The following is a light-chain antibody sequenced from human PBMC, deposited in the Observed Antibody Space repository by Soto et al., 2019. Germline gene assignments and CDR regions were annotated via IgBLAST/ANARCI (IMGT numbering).Light chain of an antibody. CDR1: QSVSRN. J-gene: IGKJ5*01. Sequence: EMVMTQSPATLSMSPGERATLSCRASQSVSRNLAWYQQKPGQAPRLLVYGASTRATGIPARFSGSGSGTEFTLTISSLQSEDFAVYYCQHYFDLITFGQGTRLEIK. V-gene: IGKV3-15*01. CDR3: QHYFDLIT. CDR2: GAS.